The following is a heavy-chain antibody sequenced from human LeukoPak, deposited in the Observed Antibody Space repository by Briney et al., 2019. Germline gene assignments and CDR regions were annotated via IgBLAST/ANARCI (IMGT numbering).Heavy chain of an antibody. J-gene: IGHJ4*02. CDR2: INSDGSST. Sequence: GGSLRLSCAASGFTFSSYWMHWVRQAPGKGLVWVSRINSDGSSTSYADSVKGRFTISRDNAKNTLYLQMNSLRAEDTAVYYCARHYRQAAALDYWGQGTLVTASS. CDR3: ARHYRQAAALDY. D-gene: IGHD6-13*01. CDR1: GFTFSSYW. V-gene: IGHV3-74*01.